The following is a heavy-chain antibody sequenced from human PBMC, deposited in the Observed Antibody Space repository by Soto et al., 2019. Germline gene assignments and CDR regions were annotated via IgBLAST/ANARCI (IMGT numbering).Heavy chain of an antibody. CDR1: GFTFIIYS. CDR2: MSPDSAYI. CDR3: ARGGTADPFDF. Sequence: GGSLRLSCAASGFTFIIYSMNWVRHAPGKGLEWVSSMSPDSAYIYYADSMKGRFTISRDNAKSSLYLQLDSLRAEDTAVYYCARGGTADPFDFWGQGTLVTVSS. J-gene: IGHJ4*02. V-gene: IGHV3-21*01.